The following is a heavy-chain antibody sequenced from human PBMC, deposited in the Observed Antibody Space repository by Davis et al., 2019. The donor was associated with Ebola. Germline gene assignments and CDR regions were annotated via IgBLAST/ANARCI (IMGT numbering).Heavy chain of an antibody. CDR1: GDSVPTAG. CDR2: TYYKSKWYN. V-gene: IGHV6-1*01. CDR3: ARGWLRGGMDV. D-gene: IGHD5-18*01. J-gene: IGHJ6*02. Sequence: HSQTLSLTCAISGDSVPTAGWNWIRPSPSRGLERLGRTYYKSKWYNDYAASVKSRITINPDTSKNQFTLQLTSVTPEDTALYYCARGWLRGGMDVWGEGTTVTV.